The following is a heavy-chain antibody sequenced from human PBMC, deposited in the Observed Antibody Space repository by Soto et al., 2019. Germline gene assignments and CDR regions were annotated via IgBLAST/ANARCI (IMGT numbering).Heavy chain of an antibody. J-gene: IGHJ6*02. Sequence: SETLSLTCTVSGGSVSSGSYYWSWIRQPPGKGMEWIGYIYYSGSTNYNPSLKSRVTISVDTSKNQFSLKLSSVTAADTAVYYCARGIEGWYQGRYYYGMDVWGQGTTVTVSS. CDR3: ARGIEGWYQGRYYYGMDV. CDR2: IYYSGST. D-gene: IGHD6-19*01. V-gene: IGHV4-61*01. CDR1: GGSVSSGSYY.